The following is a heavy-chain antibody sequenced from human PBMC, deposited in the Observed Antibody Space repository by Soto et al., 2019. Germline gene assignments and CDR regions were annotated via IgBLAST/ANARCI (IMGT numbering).Heavy chain of an antibody. CDR2: LYWDDDN. J-gene: IGHJ4*02. V-gene: IGHV2-5*02. Sequence: QITLKESGPTLVKPTQTLTLTCSFSGFSSTSTAVGGNWIRQPPGQALEWLALLYWDDDNHFSPSLRSRLSVTKDTSKSQVVLTMTNMDPVAPSRYYCAHGSGWISDSWGQGILVTVSS. D-gene: IGHD6-19*01. CDR1: GFSSTSTAVG. CDR3: AHGSGWISDS.